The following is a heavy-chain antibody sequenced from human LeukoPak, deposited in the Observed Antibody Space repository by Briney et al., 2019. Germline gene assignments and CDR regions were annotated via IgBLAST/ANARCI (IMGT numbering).Heavy chain of an antibody. J-gene: IGHJ5*02. Sequence: SVKVSCKASGGTFSSYAISWVRQAPGQGLEWMGGIIPIFGTANYAQKFQGRVTITADESTSTAYMELSSLRSEDTAVYYCARRIAAAGTWFDPWGQGTLVTVSS. D-gene: IGHD6-13*01. CDR3: ARRIAAAGTWFDP. CDR2: IIPIFGTA. CDR1: GGTFSSYA. V-gene: IGHV1-69*13.